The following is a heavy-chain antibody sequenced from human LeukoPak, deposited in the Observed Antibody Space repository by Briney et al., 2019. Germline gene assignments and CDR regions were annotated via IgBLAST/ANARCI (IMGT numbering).Heavy chain of an antibody. D-gene: IGHD2-15*01. J-gene: IGHJ5*02. CDR1: GGSISSYY. Sequence: SETLSLTCTVSGGSISSYYWSWIRQPPGKGLEWIGYIYYSGSTNYNPSLKSRVTISVDTSKNQFSLKLSSVTAAVTAVYYCARARCSGGSCYWGWFDPWGQGTLVTVSS. V-gene: IGHV4-59*01. CDR2: IYYSGST. CDR3: ARARCSGGSCYWGWFDP.